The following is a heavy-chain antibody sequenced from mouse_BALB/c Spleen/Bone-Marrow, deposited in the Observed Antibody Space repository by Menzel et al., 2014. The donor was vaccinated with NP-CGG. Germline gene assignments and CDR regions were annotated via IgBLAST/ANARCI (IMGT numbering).Heavy chain of an antibody. CDR2: IDTSDSYI. J-gene: IGHJ3*01. Sequence: VQLQQSGAELVKPGASVKLSCKASGYTFTSYYIYWVKQRPGQGLEWIGAIDTSDSYISYNQKFKGKATLTVDESSSTAYMQLSSLTSEDSAVYHCARSDYRYDPLANWGQGTLVTVSA. CDR1: GYTFTSYY. D-gene: IGHD2-14*01. V-gene: IGHV1-69*02. CDR3: ARSDYRYDPLAN.